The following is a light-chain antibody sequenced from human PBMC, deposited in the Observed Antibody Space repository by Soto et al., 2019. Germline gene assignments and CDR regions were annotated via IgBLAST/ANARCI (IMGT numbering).Light chain of an antibody. CDR2: EVS. Sequence: QSVLTQPASVSGSPGQSITISCTGSSSDVGGYNYVSWYQQHPGKAPKLMIYEVSNRPSGVSNRFSGSKSGNTASLTISGLQPDDEADYYCSSYTSSSTPGFGGGTKVTDL. CDR3: SSYTSSSTPG. CDR1: SSDVGGYNY. J-gene: IGLJ3*02. V-gene: IGLV2-14*01.